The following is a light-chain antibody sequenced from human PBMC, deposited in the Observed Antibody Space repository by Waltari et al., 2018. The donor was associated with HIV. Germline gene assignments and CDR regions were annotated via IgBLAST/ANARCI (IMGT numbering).Light chain of an antibody. CDR2: WAS. CDR3: HQYYTTPYT. CDR1: QSILSSSNNRKY. Sequence: DIVMTQSPDSLAVSLGERATMNCKSSQSILSSSNNRKYLAWYQQNPGQPPKLLIYWASSRDSGVPDRFIGRGSGTDFSLTISSLQAEDVAVYFCHQYYTTPYTFGQGTKLEIK. V-gene: IGKV4-1*01. J-gene: IGKJ2*01.